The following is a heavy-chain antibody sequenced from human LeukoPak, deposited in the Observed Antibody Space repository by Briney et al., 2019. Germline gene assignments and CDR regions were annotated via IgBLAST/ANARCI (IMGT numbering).Heavy chain of an antibody. CDR1: GYTFTTYT. Sequence: ATVKVSCKASGYTFTTYTIHWVRQAPGQRLEWMGWINAGNDNTKYSQKFQDRVTITRDTSASTAYMELSSLRSEDTAVYYCASSRGYDVGGYDYWGQGTLVTVSS. CDR3: ASSRGYDVGGYDY. V-gene: IGHV1-3*01. J-gene: IGHJ4*02. CDR2: INAGNDNT. D-gene: IGHD5-12*01.